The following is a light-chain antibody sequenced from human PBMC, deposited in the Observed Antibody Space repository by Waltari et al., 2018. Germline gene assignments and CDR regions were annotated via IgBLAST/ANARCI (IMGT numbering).Light chain of an antibody. CDR3: SSRNGRANQVV. Sequence: SSELTQDPAVSVALGQTVRFTCQGDSLRTSYASWYQLKPGQAPVLVIYGKEKRPSGIPARISGYSSGTTSSLTITGAQAEDEADYYCSSRNGRANQVVFAGGTKVTVL. CDR1: SLRTSY. CDR2: GKE. J-gene: IGLJ3*02. V-gene: IGLV3-19*01.